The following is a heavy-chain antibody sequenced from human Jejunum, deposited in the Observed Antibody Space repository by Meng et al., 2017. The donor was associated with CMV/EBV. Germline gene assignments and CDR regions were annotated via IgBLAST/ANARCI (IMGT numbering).Heavy chain of an antibody. J-gene: IGHJ4*02. V-gene: IGHV3-7*01. CDR2: LNQDGSGE. CDR1: GFTFTNYW. CDR3: VQELLG. Sequence: LKISCVASGFTFTNYWMTWVRQAPGKGLEYVANLNQDGSGEFYVDSVKGRFTISRDNVKNSLYLQMNSVRAEDTAVYYCVQELLGWGQGTLVTVSS. D-gene: IGHD2-21*01.